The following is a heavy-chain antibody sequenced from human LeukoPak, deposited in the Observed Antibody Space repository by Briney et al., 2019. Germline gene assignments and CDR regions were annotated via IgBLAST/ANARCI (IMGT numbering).Heavy chain of an antibody. V-gene: IGHV3-23*01. CDR2: ISGSGGST. J-gene: IGHJ4*02. Sequence: GGSLRLSCAASGFTFSSYAMRWVRQAPGRGLEWVSAISGSGGSTYYADSVKGRFTISRDNSKNTLYLQLNSLRAEDTAVYYCAKGSLRGQLWFGYDYWGQGTLVTVSS. D-gene: IGHD5-18*01. CDR1: GFTFSSYA. CDR3: AKGSLRGQLWFGYDY.